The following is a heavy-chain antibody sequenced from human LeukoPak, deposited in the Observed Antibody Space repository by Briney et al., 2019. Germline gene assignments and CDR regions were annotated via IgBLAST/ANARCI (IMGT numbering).Heavy chain of an antibody. CDR1: GGSISSYY. Sequence: PSETLSLTCTVSGGSISSYYWSWIRQPPGRGLEWFGYISYTGSTKYNPSLKSRVTISVDTSKNQFSLKLSSVTAADTAVYYCARGYCSGGSCLPSFDPWGQGTLVTVSS. J-gene: IGHJ5*02. CDR2: ISYTGST. D-gene: IGHD2-15*01. CDR3: ARGYCSGGSCLPSFDP. V-gene: IGHV4-59*08.